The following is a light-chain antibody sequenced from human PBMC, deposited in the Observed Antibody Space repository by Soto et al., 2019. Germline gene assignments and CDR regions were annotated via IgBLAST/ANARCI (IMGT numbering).Light chain of an antibody. CDR2: KTS. CDR1: QSLDKW. J-gene: IGKJ4*01. Sequence: DIQMTQSPSTLSASVGDTVTITCRASQSLDKWLAWYQQKPGTAPKLLIYKTSTLDSGVPSRFSGSGSGTEFFLTISSLQPEDFATYYCQQYKSYSVTFGGGTTVEIK. V-gene: IGKV1-5*03. CDR3: QQYKSYSVT.